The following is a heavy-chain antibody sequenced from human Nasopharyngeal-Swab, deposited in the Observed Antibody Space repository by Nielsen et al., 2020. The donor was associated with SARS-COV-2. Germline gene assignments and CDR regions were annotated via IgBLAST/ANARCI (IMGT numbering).Heavy chain of an antibody. V-gene: IGHV4-39*01. CDR3: ATDGGILNAFDI. J-gene: IGHJ3*02. Sequence: SETLSLTCTVSGGSISSSSYYWGWIRRPPGKGLEWIGSIYYSGSTYYNPSLKSRVTISVDTSKNQFSLKLSSVTAADTAVYYCATDGGILNAFDIWGQGTMVTVSS. CDR1: GGSISSSSYY. CDR2: IYYSGST. D-gene: IGHD3-16*01.